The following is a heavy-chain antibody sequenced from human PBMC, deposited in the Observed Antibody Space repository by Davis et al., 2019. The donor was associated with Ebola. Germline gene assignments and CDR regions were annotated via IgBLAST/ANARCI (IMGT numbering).Heavy chain of an antibody. V-gene: IGHV1-18*04. D-gene: IGHD6-6*01. J-gene: IGHJ4*02. CDR2: ISAYNGNT. Sequence: ASVKVSCKASGYTFTGYYMHWVRQAPGQGLEWMGWISAYNGNTNYAQKLQGRVTMTTDTSTSTAYMELRSLRSDDTAVYYCARGAEYSSSSNFDYWGQGTLVTVSS. CDR1: GYTFTGYY. CDR3: ARGAEYSSSSNFDY.